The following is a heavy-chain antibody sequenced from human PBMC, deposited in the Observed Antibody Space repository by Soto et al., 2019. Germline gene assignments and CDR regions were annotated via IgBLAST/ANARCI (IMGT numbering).Heavy chain of an antibody. D-gene: IGHD5-12*01. J-gene: IGHJ4*02. Sequence: SETLSLTCTVSGGSISSSSYYWGWIRQPPGKGLEWIGSIYYSGSTYYNPSLKSRVTISVDTSKNQFSLKLSSVTAADTAVYYCARRVADSGYPFDYWGQGTLVTVSS. CDR3: ARRVADSGYPFDY. CDR1: GGSISSSSYY. CDR2: IYYSGST. V-gene: IGHV4-39*01.